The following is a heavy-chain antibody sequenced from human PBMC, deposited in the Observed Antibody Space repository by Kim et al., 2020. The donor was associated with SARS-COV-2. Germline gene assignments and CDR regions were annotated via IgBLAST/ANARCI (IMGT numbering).Heavy chain of an antibody. Sequence: SETLSLTCAVYGGSFSGYYWSWIRQPPGKGLEWIGEINHSGSTNYNPSLKSRVTISVDTSKNQFSLKLSSVTAADTAVYYCARGRGYSYRNNWFDPWGQGTLVTVSS. D-gene: IGHD5-18*01. CDR3: ARGRGYSYRNNWFDP. CDR1: GGSFSGYY. V-gene: IGHV4-34*01. J-gene: IGHJ5*02. CDR2: INHSGST.